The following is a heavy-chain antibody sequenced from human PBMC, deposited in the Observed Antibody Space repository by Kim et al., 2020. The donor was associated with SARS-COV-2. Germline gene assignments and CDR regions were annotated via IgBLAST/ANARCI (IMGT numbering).Heavy chain of an antibody. V-gene: IGHV4-4*09. Sequence: RGATNYNPYLTSRVTISGHTAKNRFSLKLSSVTAADTAVYYCARRNAFDIWGQGTMVTSLQ. CDR3: ARRNAFDI. J-gene: IGHJ3*02. CDR2: RGAT.